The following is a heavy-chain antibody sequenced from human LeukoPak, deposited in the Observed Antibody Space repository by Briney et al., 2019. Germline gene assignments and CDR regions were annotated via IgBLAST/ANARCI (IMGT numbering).Heavy chain of an antibody. CDR3: ARPLPSCGGDCYSPAFGAFDI. D-gene: IGHD2-21*01. CDR2: IYYSGST. J-gene: IGHJ3*02. CDR1: GGSFSGYY. V-gene: IGHV4-34*01. Sequence: SETLSLTCAVYGGSFSGYYWSWIRQPPGKGLEGIGSIYYSGSTYYNPSLKSRVTISVDTSKNQFSLKLSSVTAADTAVYYCARPLPSCGGDCYSPAFGAFDIWGQGTMVTVSS.